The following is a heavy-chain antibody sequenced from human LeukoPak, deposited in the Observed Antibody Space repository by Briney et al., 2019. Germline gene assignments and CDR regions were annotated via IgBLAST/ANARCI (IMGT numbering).Heavy chain of an antibody. Sequence: GGSLRLSCVASGFTFSSYGMHWVRQAPGKGLEWVAVIWYDGSNKYYADSVKGRFTISRDNSKNTLYLQMNSLRAEDTAVYYCARDRPIGSNDQGYFDYWGQGTLVTVSS. V-gene: IGHV3-33*01. J-gene: IGHJ4*02. CDR1: GFTFSSYG. CDR2: IWYDGSNK. D-gene: IGHD1-26*01. CDR3: ARDRPIGSNDQGYFDY.